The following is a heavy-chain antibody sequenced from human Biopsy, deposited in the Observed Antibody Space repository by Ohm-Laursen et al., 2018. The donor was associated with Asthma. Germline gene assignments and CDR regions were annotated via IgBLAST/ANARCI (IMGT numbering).Heavy chain of an antibody. J-gene: IGHJ4*02. CDR1: GGTFNTYV. CDR3: ARKAGSCISRTCYSLDF. Sequence: GASVKVSCKSLGGTFNTYVIGWVRQAPGQGLERMGGINSVFGTTTYPQKFQDRVTITADDSTSTVYMELSSLRSEDTAVYYCARKAGSCISRTCYSLDFWGQGTLVTLSS. D-gene: IGHD2-2*01. CDR2: INSVFGTT. V-gene: IGHV1-69*13.